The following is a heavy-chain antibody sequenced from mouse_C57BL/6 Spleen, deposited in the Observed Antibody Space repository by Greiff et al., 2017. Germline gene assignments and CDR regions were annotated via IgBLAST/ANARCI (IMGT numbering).Heavy chain of an antibody. V-gene: IGHV1-72*01. D-gene: IGHD3-2*02. CDR2: IDPKSGGT. Sequence: QVQLQQPGAELVKPGASVKLSCKASGYTFTSYWMRWVKQRPGRGLEWIGRIDPKSGGTKYNEKFKSKATLTVDKPSSTAYMQLSSLTSEDSAVYYCARWGRAQAYYFDYWGQGTTLTVSS. CDR1: GYTFTSYW. CDR3: ARWGRAQAYYFDY. J-gene: IGHJ2*01.